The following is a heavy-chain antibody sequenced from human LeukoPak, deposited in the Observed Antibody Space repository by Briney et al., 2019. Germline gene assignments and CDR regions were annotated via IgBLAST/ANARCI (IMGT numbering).Heavy chain of an antibody. CDR2: ISYDGSNK. J-gene: IGHJ4*02. Sequence: GGSLRLSCAASGFTFSSYAMHWVRQAPGKGLEWGAVISYDGSNKYYADSVKGRFTISRDNSKNTLYLQMNSLRAEDTAVYYCARGYGYYDSSGYQYTAPFGYWGQGTLVTVSS. D-gene: IGHD3-22*01. CDR3: ARGYGYYDSSGYQYTAPFGY. V-gene: IGHV3-30*14. CDR1: GFTFSSYA.